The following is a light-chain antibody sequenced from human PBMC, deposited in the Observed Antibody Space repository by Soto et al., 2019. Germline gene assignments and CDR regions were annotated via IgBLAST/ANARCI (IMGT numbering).Light chain of an antibody. J-gene: IGLJ1*01. V-gene: IGLV2-23*02. CDR1: SSDVGTYTL. CDR2: EVN. CDR3: SSYAGAITFYV. Sequence: QSALAHPVSVSGSPGQSITISCTGTSSDVGTYTLVSWYQQHPGKAPKLVIYEVNKRPAGVSKRFSGSKSGDTASLTISGLQAEDEADYYCSSYAGAITFYVFGTGTKVTVL.